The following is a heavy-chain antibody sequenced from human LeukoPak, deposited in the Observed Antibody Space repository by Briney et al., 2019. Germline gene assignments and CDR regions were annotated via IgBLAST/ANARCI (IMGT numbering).Heavy chain of an antibody. J-gene: IGHJ3*02. CDR3: ARGLYGTHNAFDI. Sequence: PSETLSLTCAVYGGSFSGYYWSWIRQPPGKGLEWIGEINHSGSTNYNPSLKSRVTISVDTSKNQFSLKLSSVTAADTAVYYCARGLYGTHNAFDIWGQGTMVTVSS. CDR1: GGSFSGYY. CDR2: INHSGST. V-gene: IGHV4-34*01. D-gene: IGHD2-8*01.